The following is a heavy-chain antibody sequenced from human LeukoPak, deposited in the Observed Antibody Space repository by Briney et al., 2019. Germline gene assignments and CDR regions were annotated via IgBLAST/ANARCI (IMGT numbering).Heavy chain of an antibody. Sequence: GGSLRLSCAASGFTFSSYAMSWVRQAPGKGLEWVSSIRVSGGGICYADSVKGRFTISRDHSKNTLYLQMNSLSAEHTAVYCCARRGIVLGAAPVLKYSFDYWGQGTLVTVSS. V-gene: IGHV3-23*01. CDR1: GFTFSSYA. D-gene: IGHD1-26*01. J-gene: IGHJ4*02. CDR2: IRVSGGGI. CDR3: ARRGIVLGAAPVLKYSFDY.